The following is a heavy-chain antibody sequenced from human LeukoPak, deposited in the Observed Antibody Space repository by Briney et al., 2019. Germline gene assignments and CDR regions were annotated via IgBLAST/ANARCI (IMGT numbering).Heavy chain of an antibody. CDR3: TRDRGTYNWLDP. D-gene: IGHD1-26*01. Sequence: GGSLRLSCAASGFTLSDSAIHWVRQASGKGLEWVGLIDRPAKSYATAYGASVGGRFTIFRDDSKNTAYLQMDSLKTEDTALYYCTRDRGTYNWLDPWGQGTLVTVSS. CDR1: GFTLSDSA. CDR2: IDRPAKSYAT. J-gene: IGHJ5*02. V-gene: IGHV3-73*01.